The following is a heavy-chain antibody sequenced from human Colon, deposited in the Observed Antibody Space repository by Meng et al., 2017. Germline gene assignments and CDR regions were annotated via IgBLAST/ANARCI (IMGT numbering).Heavy chain of an antibody. V-gene: IGHV4-61*01. D-gene: IGHD1-26*01. CDR1: GGSVSRGSHY. J-gene: IGHJ4*02. CDR2: IDYSRSI. CDR3: AGGPWELDY. Sequence: QLPESGPGLARPSDTLSLTCTVPGGSVSRGSHYWSWIRQPPGKGLEWIGYIDYSRSINYYPSLKSRVTMSVDTSKNQFSLNLSSVTAADTAVYYCAGGPWELDYWGQGTLVTVSS.